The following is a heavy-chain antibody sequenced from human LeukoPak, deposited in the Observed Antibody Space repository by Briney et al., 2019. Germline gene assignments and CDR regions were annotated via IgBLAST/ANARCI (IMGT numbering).Heavy chain of an antibody. CDR2: IWSDGSNK. J-gene: IGHJ4*02. D-gene: IGHD5-18*01. CDR1: GFTFSSYV. CDR3: ARDPGYSYGNPVDY. V-gene: IGHV3-33*01. Sequence: GGSLRLSWAASGFTFSSYVMHWVRQAPGKGLEWVALIWSDGSNKYYADSVKGRFTISRDNSENTLYLQMNSLRAEDTAVYYRARDPGYSYGNPVDYWGQGTLVTVSS.